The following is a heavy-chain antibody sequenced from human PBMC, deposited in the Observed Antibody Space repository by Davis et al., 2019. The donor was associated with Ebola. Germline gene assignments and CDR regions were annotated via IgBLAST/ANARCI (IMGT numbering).Heavy chain of an antibody. CDR3: ARVRVSRFDP. Sequence: GSLRLSCTVSGDSIRTGSHYWAWIRQTPGTGLEWIGSKYYSGNSFYNVSLKSRVTISIDKANNQFSLRLTSVTAADTAVYYCARVRVSRFDPWGQGTLVTVSS. J-gene: IGHJ5*02. CDR1: GDSIRTGSHY. V-gene: IGHV4-39*01. CDR2: KYYSGNS.